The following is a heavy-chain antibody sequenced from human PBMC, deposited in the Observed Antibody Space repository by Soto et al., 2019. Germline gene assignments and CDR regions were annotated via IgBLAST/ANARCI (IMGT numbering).Heavy chain of an antibody. CDR2: ISYDGSNK. Sequence: QAGGSLRLSCAASGFTFSSYGMHWVRQAPGKGLEWVAVISYDGSNKYYADSVKGRFTISRDNSKNTLYLQMNSLRAEDTAVYYCAKERLLITMVRGVLDYWGQGTLVTVSS. V-gene: IGHV3-30*18. CDR1: GFTFSSYG. CDR3: AKERLLITMVRGVLDY. D-gene: IGHD3-10*01. J-gene: IGHJ4*02.